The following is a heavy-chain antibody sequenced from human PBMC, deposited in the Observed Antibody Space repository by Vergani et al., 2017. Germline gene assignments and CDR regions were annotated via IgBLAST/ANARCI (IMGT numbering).Heavy chain of an antibody. Sequence: QVQLVQSGAEVQKPGASVKVSCKASGYTFTGYYMHWVRQAPGQGLEWMGWINPNSGGTNYAQKFQGRVTMTRDTSISTAYMELSRLRSDDTAVYYCARGLLWFGDDASGAFDIWGQGTMVTVSS. J-gene: IGHJ3*02. D-gene: IGHD3-10*01. V-gene: IGHV1-2*02. CDR1: GYTFTGYY. CDR2: INPNSGGT. CDR3: ARGLLWFGDDASGAFDI.